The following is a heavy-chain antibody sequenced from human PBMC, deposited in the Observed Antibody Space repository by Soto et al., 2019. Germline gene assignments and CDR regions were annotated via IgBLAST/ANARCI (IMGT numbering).Heavy chain of an antibody. V-gene: IGHV4-31*03. CDR1: GAAISSGIYY. Sequence: SETLSLTCTVSGAAISSGIYYWSWIRQSPGKGLEWIGYISYSGVTYYNPSLKSRVTISVDTSKNQFSLKLSSVTAADTAVYYCARDPFHYYYDSSGYSDWGQGTMVTVSS. J-gene: IGHJ3*01. D-gene: IGHD3-22*01. CDR3: ARDPFHYYYDSSGYSD. CDR2: ISYSGVT.